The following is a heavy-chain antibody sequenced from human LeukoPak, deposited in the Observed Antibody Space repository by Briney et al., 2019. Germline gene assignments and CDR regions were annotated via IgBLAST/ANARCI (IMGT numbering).Heavy chain of an antibody. V-gene: IGHV4-34*01. Sequence: ASETLSLTCAVYGGSFSGYYWSWIRQPPGKGLEWIGEINHSASTNYNSSLKSRVTISVDKSENHFSLKLRSVTAADTAVYYCASRRVMTRSLKYWGQGTLVTVSS. J-gene: IGHJ4*02. CDR3: ASRRVMTRSLKY. CDR2: INHSAST. CDR1: GGSFSGYY. D-gene: IGHD1-26*01.